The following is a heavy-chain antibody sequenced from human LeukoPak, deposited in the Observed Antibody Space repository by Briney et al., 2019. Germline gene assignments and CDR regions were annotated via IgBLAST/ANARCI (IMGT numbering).Heavy chain of an antibody. CDR1: GFTFSSYG. V-gene: IGHV3-43*01. Sequence: PGRSLRLSCAASGFTFSSYGMHWVRQAPGKGLEWVSLISWDGGSTYYADSVKGRFTISRDNSKNSLYLQMNSPRTEDTALYYCAKASRGHRTSLWSFDYWGQGTLVTVSS. J-gene: IGHJ4*02. CDR2: ISWDGGST. CDR3: AKASRGHRTSLWSFDY. D-gene: IGHD5-18*01.